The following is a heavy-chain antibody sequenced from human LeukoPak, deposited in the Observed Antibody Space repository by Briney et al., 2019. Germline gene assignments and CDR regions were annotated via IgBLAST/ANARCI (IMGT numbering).Heavy chain of an antibody. J-gene: IGHJ5*02. D-gene: IGHD3-10*01. CDR3: ATSRRDSGYGL. Sequence: SETLSLTCTVSGDSISSSRDYWGWIRQPPGKGLYWIGSIYYSGKTFYSSSLKSRVTISVDTSKNQFSLNLRSVTPADTAVYYCATSRRDSGYGLWGQGTLVTVSS. CDR1: GDSISSSRDY. CDR2: IYYSGKT. V-gene: IGHV4-39*01.